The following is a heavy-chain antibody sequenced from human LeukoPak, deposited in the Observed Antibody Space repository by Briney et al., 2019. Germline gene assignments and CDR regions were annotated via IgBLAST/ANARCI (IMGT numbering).Heavy chain of an antibody. Sequence: QPGRSLRLYCTASGLTFGDYDMSWVRQAPGKGLEWVGFIRSKAYGGTTEYAASVKGRFTISRDDSKSIAYLQMNSLKTEDTAVYYCTREGGKQWLVQDYFVSCGHGTLVTVSS. J-gene: IGHJ4*01. CDR1: GLTFGDYD. CDR2: IRSKAYGGTT. V-gene: IGHV3-49*04. CDR3: TREGGKQWLVQDYFVS. D-gene: IGHD6-19*01.